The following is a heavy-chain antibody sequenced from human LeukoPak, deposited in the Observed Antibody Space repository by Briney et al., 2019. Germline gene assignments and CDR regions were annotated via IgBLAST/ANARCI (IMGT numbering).Heavy chain of an antibody. Sequence: ASVTVSCKASGYTFTGYNMHWVRQAPGQGLEWMGWINPNSGDTNYAQKFQGRVTMTRDTSISTAYMEVSRLRSDDTAVYYCASIGGTSLDYWGQGTLVTVSS. CDR1: GYTFTGYN. CDR3: ASIGGTSLDY. CDR2: INPNSGDT. D-gene: IGHD4-23*01. V-gene: IGHV1-2*02. J-gene: IGHJ4*02.